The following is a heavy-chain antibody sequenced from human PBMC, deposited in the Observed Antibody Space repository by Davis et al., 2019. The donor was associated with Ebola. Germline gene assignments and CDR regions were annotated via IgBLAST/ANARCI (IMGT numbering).Heavy chain of an antibody. D-gene: IGHD5-18*01. CDR1: GGPFSGYY. V-gene: IGHV4-34*01. CDR3: ASFRYSYGRYYFDY. J-gene: IGHJ4*02. Sequence: SETLSLTCAVYGGPFSGYYWSWIRQPPGKGLEWIGEINHSGSTNYNPSLKSRVTISVDTSKNQFSLKLSSVTAADTAVYYCASFRYSYGRYYFDYWGQGTLVTVSS. CDR2: INHSGST.